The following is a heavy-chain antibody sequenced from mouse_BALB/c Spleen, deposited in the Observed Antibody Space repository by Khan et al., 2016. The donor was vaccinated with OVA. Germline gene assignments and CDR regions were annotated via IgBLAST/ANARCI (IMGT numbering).Heavy chain of an antibody. CDR3: ARWGPGKDY. D-gene: IGHD3-3*01. J-gene: IGHJ2*01. Sequence: QVQLKESGAELAKPGASVKMSCKASGYTFTSYWMHWVKQMPGQGLEWIGYINPSTGYTEYNQKFKDKATLTADKSSSTAYMQLSSLTSEDSAVYYCARWGPGKDYWGQGTTLTVSS. V-gene: IGHV1-7*01. CDR1: GYTFTSYW. CDR2: INPSTGYT.